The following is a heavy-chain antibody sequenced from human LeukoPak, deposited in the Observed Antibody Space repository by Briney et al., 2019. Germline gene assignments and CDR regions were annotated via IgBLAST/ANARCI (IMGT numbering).Heavy chain of an antibody. CDR1: GYTFPSYG. J-gene: IGHJ3*02. CDR2: ISAYNGNT. V-gene: IGHV1-18*01. D-gene: IGHD3-16*01. Sequence: ASVKVSCKASGYTFPSYGISWVRQAPGQGLEWMGWISAYNGNTNYAQKLQGRVTMTTDTSTSTAYMKLRSLRSDDTAVYYCARDSSITFGGVMGDAFDIWGQGTMVTVSS. CDR3: ARDSSITFGGVMGDAFDI.